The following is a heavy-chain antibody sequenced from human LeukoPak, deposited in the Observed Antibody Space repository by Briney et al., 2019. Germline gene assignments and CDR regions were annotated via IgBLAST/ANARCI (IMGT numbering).Heavy chain of an antibody. CDR3: ARGYYDSSGYYY. J-gene: IGHJ4*02. V-gene: IGHV1-2*06. Sequence: ASVKVSCKASGYTFTGYYMHWVRQAPGQGLEWMGRINPNSGGTNYAQKFQGRVTMTRDTSTSTAYMELSRLRSDDTAVYYCARGYYDSSGYYYWGQGTLVTVFS. CDR2: INPNSGGT. D-gene: IGHD3-22*01. CDR1: GYTFTGYY.